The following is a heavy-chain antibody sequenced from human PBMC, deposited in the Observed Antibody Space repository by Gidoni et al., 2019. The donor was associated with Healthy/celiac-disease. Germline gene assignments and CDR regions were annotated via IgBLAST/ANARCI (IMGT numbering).Heavy chain of an antibody. CDR1: GFTFADYA. V-gene: IGHV3-9*01. CDR3: AKDIGDSGSYLYGMDV. CDR2: ISGNSGSI. J-gene: IGHJ6*02. Sequence: EVQLVESGGGLVQPGRSLRLSCAASGFTFADYAMHWVRQAPGKGLEWVSGISGNSGSIGYADSVKGRFTISRDNAKNSLYLQMNSLRAEDTALYYCAKDIGDSGSYLYGMDVWGQGTTVTVSS. D-gene: IGHD1-26*01.